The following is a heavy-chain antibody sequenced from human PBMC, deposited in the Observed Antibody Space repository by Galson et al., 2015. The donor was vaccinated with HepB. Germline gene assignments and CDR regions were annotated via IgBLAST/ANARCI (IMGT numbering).Heavy chain of an antibody. Sequence: QSGAEVKKPGESLKISCKGSGYSFTSYWIGWVRQMPGKGLEWMGIIYPGDSDTRYSPSFQGQVTISADKSISTAYLQWSSLKASDTAMYYCARLGGYSGYDYSPPYFDYWGQGTLVTVSS. CDR3: ARLGGYSGYDYSPPYFDY. CDR2: IYPGDSDT. D-gene: IGHD5-12*01. CDR1: GYSFTSYW. V-gene: IGHV5-51*01. J-gene: IGHJ4*02.